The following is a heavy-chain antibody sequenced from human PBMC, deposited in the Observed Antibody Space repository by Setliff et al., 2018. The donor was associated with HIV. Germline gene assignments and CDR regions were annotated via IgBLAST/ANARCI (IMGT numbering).Heavy chain of an antibody. CDR1: GFTLGDYG. D-gene: IGHD6-13*01. V-gene: IGHV3-21*01. Sequence: SGFTLGDYGVSWVRQAPGNGLEWVSSISSSSSYIYYADSVKGRFTISRDNAKNSVFLQMNSLRVDDSAVYYCARVRSSTSWYEGSFDYWGQGSLVTVSS. CDR2: ISSSSSYI. CDR3: ARVRSSTSWYEGSFDY. J-gene: IGHJ4*02.